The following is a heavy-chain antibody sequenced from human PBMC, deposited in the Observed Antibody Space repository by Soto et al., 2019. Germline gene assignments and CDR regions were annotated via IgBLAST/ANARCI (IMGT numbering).Heavy chain of an antibody. J-gene: IGHJ4*02. Sequence: WWSLRLSCSASVFTFSSYAMSWVRQAPGKGLEWVSAISGSGGSTYYADSVKGRFTISRDNSKNTLYLQMNSLRAEDTAVYYCAKRSYFDYWGQGTQVTVSS. CDR2: ISGSGGST. CDR1: VFTFSSYA. V-gene: IGHV3-23*01. CDR3: AKRSYFDY.